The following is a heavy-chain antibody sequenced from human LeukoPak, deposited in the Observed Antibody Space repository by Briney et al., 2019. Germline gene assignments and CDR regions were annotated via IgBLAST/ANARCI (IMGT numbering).Heavy chain of an antibody. Sequence: AGRSLRLSCAASGFTLSSYGMHWVRQAPGKGLEWVAVIWDDGSNKYYADSVKGRFTISRDNSKNTLYLQMNSLRAEDTAAYYCAKDATLYYDFWSGYNPSMDYYMDVWGKGTTVTVSS. D-gene: IGHD3-3*01. V-gene: IGHV3-33*06. CDR1: GFTLSSYG. CDR2: IWDDGSNK. CDR3: AKDATLYYDFWSGYNPSMDYYMDV. J-gene: IGHJ6*03.